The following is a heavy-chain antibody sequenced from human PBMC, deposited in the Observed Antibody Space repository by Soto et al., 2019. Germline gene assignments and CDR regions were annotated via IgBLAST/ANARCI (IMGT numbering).Heavy chain of an antibody. Sequence: GGSLRLSFAASGFTFSGYWMSWVRQAPGKGLEWVANIKQDGSEKYYVDSVKGRFTISRENAKNSLYLKMNSLRAEETAVYYCARDATDAFDXWGQGTMVTVS. J-gene: IGHJ3*01. CDR2: IKQDGSEK. CDR3: ARDATDAFDX. V-gene: IGHV3-7*03. CDR1: GFTFSGYW.